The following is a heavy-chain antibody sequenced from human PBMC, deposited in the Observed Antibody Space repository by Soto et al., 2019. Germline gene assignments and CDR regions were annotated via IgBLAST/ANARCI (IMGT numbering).Heavy chain of an antibody. CDR3: AKEGPYYDILTGYPSDYYYGMDV. J-gene: IGHJ6*02. D-gene: IGHD3-9*01. CDR1: GFTFSSYG. V-gene: IGHV3-30*18. Sequence: VQLVESGGGVVQPGRSLRLSCAASGFTFSSYGMHWVRQAPGKGLEWVAVISYDGSNKYYADSVKGRFTISRDNSKNTLYLQMNSLRAEDTAVYYCAKEGPYYDILTGYPSDYYYGMDVWGQGTTVTVSS. CDR2: ISYDGSNK.